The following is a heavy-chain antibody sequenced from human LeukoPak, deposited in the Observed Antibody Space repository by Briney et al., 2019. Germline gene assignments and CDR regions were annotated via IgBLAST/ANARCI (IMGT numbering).Heavy chain of an antibody. D-gene: IGHD3-9*01. Sequence: PSETLSLTCTVSGGSISSSSYYWGWIRQPPGKGLEWLGSIYYSGSTYYNPSLKSRVTISVDTSKNQFSLKLSSVTAADTAVYYCARGYYDILTGYPLGYWGQGTLVTVSS. CDR2: IYYSGST. J-gene: IGHJ4*02. CDR3: ARGYYDILTGYPLGY. V-gene: IGHV4-39*01. CDR1: GGSISSSSYY.